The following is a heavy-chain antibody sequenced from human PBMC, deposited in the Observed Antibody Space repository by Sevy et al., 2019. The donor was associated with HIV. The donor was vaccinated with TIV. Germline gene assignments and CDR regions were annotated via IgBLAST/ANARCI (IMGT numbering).Heavy chain of an antibody. D-gene: IGHD2-2*01. V-gene: IGHV3-30-3*01. CDR3: GRGDKGGYCISTSCSLFGMDV. CDR2: MSYDGNNK. CDR1: GFTFSTYA. J-gene: IGHJ6*04. Sequence: GGSLRLSCAASGFTFSTYAMHWVRQAPGKGLEWVAVMSYDGNNKYYAVSVKGRFTISRDNSKNTLYLQMNSLRAEDTAVYYYGRGDKGGYCISTSCSLFGMDVWDEGNTVTVSS.